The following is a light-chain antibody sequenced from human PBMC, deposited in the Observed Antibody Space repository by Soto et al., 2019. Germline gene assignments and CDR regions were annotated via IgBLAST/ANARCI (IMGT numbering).Light chain of an antibody. CDR1: QGISSY. CDR2: KAS. CDR3: QQLNSYPLS. J-gene: IGKJ4*01. Sequence: DIQLTQSPSFLSASVGDRVTITCRASQGISSYLAWYQQKPGKAPKLLIYKASSLESGVPSRFSGSGSGTEFTLTISSLQPDDFATYCCQQLNSYPLSFGGGTKVDIK. V-gene: IGKV1-9*01.